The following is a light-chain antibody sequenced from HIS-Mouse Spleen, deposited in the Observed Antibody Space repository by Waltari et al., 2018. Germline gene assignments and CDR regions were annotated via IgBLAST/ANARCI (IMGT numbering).Light chain of an antibody. CDR2: RNN. V-gene: IGLV1-47*01. CDR1: SSNIGSNY. CDR3: AAWDDSLSGPV. J-gene: IGLJ2*01. Sequence: QSVLTQPPSASGTPGQRVTISCSGSSSNIGSNYVYWYQQLPGTAPKLLIYRNNQRRSGVPDRFPGSKSGTSASLAISGLRSEDEADYYCAAWDDSLSGPVFGGGTKLTVL.